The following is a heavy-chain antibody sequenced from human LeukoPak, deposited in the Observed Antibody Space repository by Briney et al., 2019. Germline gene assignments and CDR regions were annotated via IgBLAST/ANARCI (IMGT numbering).Heavy chain of an antibody. CDR1: GYTFSSYD. CDR2: IDPNSGDT. V-gene: IGHV1-8*01. J-gene: IGHJ6*03. D-gene: IGHD6-19*01. Sequence: ASVKASCKASGYTFSSYDINWVRQATGQGLEWMGWIDPNSGDTSYAQKYQGRVTMTRNTSINTAYMALSSLTSDDTAVYYCARAEWLVVGYYYYMDVWGKGTTVTVSS. CDR3: ARAEWLVVGYYYYMDV.